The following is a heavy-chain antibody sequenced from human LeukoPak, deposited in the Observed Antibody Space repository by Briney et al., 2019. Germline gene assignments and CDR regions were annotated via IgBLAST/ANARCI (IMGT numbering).Heavy chain of an antibody. CDR1: GFTFSSYG. CDR3: AYYGSGSYYLSYFDY. J-gene: IGHJ4*02. Sequence: PGGSLRLSCAAAGFTFSSYGMHRVRRAPGKGLEWVAVISYDGSNKYYADPVKGRFTISRDNSKNTLYLQMNSLRAEDTAVYYCAYYGSGSYYLSYFDYWGQGTLVTVSS. V-gene: IGHV3-30*03. CDR2: ISYDGSNK. D-gene: IGHD3-10*01.